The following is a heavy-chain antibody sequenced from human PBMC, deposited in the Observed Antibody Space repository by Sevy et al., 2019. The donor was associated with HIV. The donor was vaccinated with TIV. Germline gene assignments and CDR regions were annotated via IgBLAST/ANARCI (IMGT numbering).Heavy chain of an antibody. CDR3: TIDEKKMELAY. Sequence: GGSLRLSCAASGFTFSYYGIHWVRQVPGKGLEWVALISADGTKKFYTDSVKGRLTISRDNSKNTLYLQVNSLRAEDTAVYYCTIDEKKMELAYWGQGTLVTVSS. D-gene: IGHD3-10*01. CDR1: GFTFSYYG. V-gene: IGHV3-30*03. J-gene: IGHJ4*02. CDR2: ISADGTKK.